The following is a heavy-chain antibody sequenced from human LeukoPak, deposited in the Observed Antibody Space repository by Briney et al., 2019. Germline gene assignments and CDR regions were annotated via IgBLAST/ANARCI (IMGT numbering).Heavy chain of an antibody. CDR2: LSDDGSNK. Sequence: GRSLRLSCAASRFTFSYFAMHWVRQAPGKGLEWVAVLSDDGSNKFYADSVKGRFTISRDNSKNTLYLQMNSLRAEDTAFYYCAKDPHSSSWYYFDSWGQGTLSPSPQ. J-gene: IGHJ4*02. D-gene: IGHD6-13*01. CDR1: RFTFSYFA. V-gene: IGHV3-30*18. CDR3: AKDPHSSSWYYFDS.